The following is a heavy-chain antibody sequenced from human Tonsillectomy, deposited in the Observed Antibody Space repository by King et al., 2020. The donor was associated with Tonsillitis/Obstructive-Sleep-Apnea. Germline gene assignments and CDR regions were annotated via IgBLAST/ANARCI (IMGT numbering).Heavy chain of an antibody. CDR1: GFTFNSYA. CDR3: AKDHESGGYYSYGMGV. Sequence: VQLQESGGGLVQPGGSLRLSCAASGFTFNSYAMIWVRQAPGKGLEWVSAISGSGGSTYYADSVKGRFTISRDNSKNTLYVQMNSLRAEDTAVYYCAKDHESGGYYSYGMGVWGQGTTVAVSS. CDR2: ISGSGGST. D-gene: IGHD3-22*01. J-gene: IGHJ6*02. V-gene: IGHV3-23*01.